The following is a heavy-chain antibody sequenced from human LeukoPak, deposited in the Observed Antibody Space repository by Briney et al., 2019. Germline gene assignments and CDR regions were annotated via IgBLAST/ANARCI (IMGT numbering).Heavy chain of an antibody. Sequence: SETLSLTCTVSGGSISSSSYYWGWIRQPPGKGLEWIGSIYYSGSTYYNPSLKSRVTISVDTSKNQFSLKLSSVTAADTAVYYCARVGAYDFWSGQWGLDYWGQGTLVTVSS. CDR1: GGSISSSSYY. D-gene: IGHD3-3*01. CDR2: IYYSGST. V-gene: IGHV4-39*07. CDR3: ARVGAYDFWSGQWGLDY. J-gene: IGHJ4*02.